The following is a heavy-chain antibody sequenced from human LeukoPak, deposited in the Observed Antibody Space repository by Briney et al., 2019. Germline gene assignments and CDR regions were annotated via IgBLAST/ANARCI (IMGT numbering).Heavy chain of an antibody. J-gene: IGHJ4*02. D-gene: IGHD3-16*02. Sequence: SETLSLTCTVSGGSISSGGYYWSWIGQHPGKGLEWIGYIYYSGSTYYNPSLKSRVTISVDTSKNQFSLKLSSVTAADTAVYYCARSPFGGVIDKNYFDYWGQGTLVTVSS. CDR2: IYYSGST. V-gene: IGHV4-31*03. CDR3: ARSPFGGVIDKNYFDY. CDR1: GGSISSGGYY.